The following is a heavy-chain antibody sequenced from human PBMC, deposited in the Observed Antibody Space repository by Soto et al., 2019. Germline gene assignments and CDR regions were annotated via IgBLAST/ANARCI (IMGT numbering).Heavy chain of an antibody. CDR2: ISSSSSYI. Sequence: GSLRLSCAASGFTFSSYSMNWVRQAPGKGLEWVSSISSSSSYIYYADSVKGRFTISRDNAKNSLYLQMNSLRAEDTAVYYCASWGHRVHPTGGKYYFGYWGQGTLVTVSS. V-gene: IGHV3-21*01. CDR1: GFTFSSYS. CDR3: ASWGHRVHPTGGKYYFGY. D-gene: IGHD3-16*01. J-gene: IGHJ4*02.